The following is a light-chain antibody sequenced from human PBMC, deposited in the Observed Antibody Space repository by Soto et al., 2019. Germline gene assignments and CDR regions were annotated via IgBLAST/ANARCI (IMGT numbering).Light chain of an antibody. CDR2: SNN. Sequence: QSVLTQPPSASGTPGQRVDISCSGSSSNIGSNTVNWYQQLPGTAPKLLIYSNNQRPSGVPDRFSASKSGTSASLAISGLQSEDEADYYCAAWDDGLTGSWVFGGGTKLTVL. J-gene: IGLJ3*02. CDR1: SSNIGSNT. V-gene: IGLV1-44*01. CDR3: AAWDDGLTGSWV.